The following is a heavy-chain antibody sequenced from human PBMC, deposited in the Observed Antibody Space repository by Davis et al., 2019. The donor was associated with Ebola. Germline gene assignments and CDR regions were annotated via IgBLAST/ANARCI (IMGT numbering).Heavy chain of an antibody. CDR3: AGIAVAGLYYYGMDV. D-gene: IGHD6-19*01. Sequence: LRLSCAVSGGSISSGGYSWSWIRQPPGKGLEWIGYIYHSGSTYYNPSLKSRVTISVDRSKNQFSLKLSSVTAADTAVYYCAGIAVAGLYYYGMDVWGQGTTVTVSS. J-gene: IGHJ6*02. V-gene: IGHV4-30-2*01. CDR2: IYHSGST. CDR1: GGSISSGGYS.